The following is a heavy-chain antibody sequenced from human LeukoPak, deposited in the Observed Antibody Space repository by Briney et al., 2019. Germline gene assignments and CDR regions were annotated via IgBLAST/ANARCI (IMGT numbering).Heavy chain of an antibody. V-gene: IGHV1-8*01. Sequence: ASVKVSCKASGYTFTSSDINWVRQATGQGLEWMGWMNPNSGNTGYAQKFQGRVTMTRNTSISTAYMELSSLRSEDTAVYYCARAGKRITMVRGVVYWFDPWGQGTLVTVSS. J-gene: IGHJ5*02. CDR1: GYTFTSSD. CDR2: MNPNSGNT. CDR3: ARAGKRITMVRGVVYWFDP. D-gene: IGHD3-10*01.